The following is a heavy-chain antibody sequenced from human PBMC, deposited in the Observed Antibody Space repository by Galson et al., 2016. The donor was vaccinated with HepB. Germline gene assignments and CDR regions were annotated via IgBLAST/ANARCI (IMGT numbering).Heavy chain of an antibody. CDR3: ARVTAVTYDSFDI. J-gene: IGHJ3*02. D-gene: IGHD4-17*01. Sequence: LNSRVTISLGTSKNQFSLQLSSVTAADTAVYYCARVTAVTYDSFDIWGQGTMVTVSS. V-gene: IGHV4-59*01.